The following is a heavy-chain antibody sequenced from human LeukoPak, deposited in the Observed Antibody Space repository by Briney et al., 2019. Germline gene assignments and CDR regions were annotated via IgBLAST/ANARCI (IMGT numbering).Heavy chain of an antibody. D-gene: IGHD2-2*01. J-gene: IGHJ4*02. V-gene: IGHV1-69*06. CDR2: IIPIFGTA. CDR3: ATFVLGDCSSTSCYVPFDS. Sequence: SVKVSCKASGGTFSSYAISWVRQAPGQGLEWMGGIIPIFGTANYAQKFQGRVTITADKSTSTAYMELSSLRSEDTAVYYCATFVLGDCSSTSCYVPFDSWGQGTLVTVSS. CDR1: GGTFSSYA.